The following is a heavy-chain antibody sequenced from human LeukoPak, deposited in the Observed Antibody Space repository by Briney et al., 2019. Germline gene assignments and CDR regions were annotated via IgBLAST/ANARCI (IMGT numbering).Heavy chain of an antibody. J-gene: IGHJ4*02. V-gene: IGHV1-18*01. CDR1: GYTFTNYG. D-gene: IGHD3-22*01. Sequence: GASVKVSCKASGYTFTNYGINWVRQAPGQGLEWMGWISGYNGNTNYAQKLQGRVTMTTDTSTSTAYMELRSLRSDDTAVYYCARSQYYYDSSGYSPYYFDYWGQGTLVTVSS. CDR3: ARSQYYYDSSGYSPYYFDY. CDR2: ISGYNGNT.